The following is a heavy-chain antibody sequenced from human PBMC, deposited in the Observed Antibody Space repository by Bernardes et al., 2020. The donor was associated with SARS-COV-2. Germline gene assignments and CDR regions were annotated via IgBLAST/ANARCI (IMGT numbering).Heavy chain of an antibody. D-gene: IGHD3-22*01. CDR3: ARSRDYYDSSGPLDY. V-gene: IGHV3-33*01. J-gene: IGHJ4*02. Sequence: GGSLRLSCAASGFTFSSYGMHWVRQAPGKGLEWVAVIWYDGSNKYYADSVKGRFTISRDNSKNTLYLQMNSLRAEDTAVYYCARSRDYYDSSGPLDYWGQGTLVTVSS. CDR1: GFTFSSYG. CDR2: IWYDGSNK.